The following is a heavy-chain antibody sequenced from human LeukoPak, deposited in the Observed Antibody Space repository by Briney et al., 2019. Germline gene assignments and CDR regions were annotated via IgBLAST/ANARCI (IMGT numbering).Heavy chain of an antibody. V-gene: IGHV3-30*01. J-gene: IGHJ4*02. CDR2: ISSDGSNE. Sequence: GESLRLACAASGFTFSSNAMHWVRQSPGKGLEWVAVISSDGSNEYYGDSVKGRFTISRDNSKNTLYLQMNSLRGEDTAVYYCARAPTTRSPFDYWGQGTLVTVSS. D-gene: IGHD1-1*01. CDR3: ARAPTTRSPFDY. CDR1: GFTFSSNA.